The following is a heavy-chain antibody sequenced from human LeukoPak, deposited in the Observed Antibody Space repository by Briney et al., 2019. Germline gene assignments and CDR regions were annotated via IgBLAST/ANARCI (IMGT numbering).Heavy chain of an antibody. CDR1: GGSFSGYY. D-gene: IGHD3-16*02. CDR2: INHSGST. V-gene: IGHV4-34*01. CDR3: ARGPDYDYVWGSYRPFDY. Sequence: KPSETLSLTCAVYGGSFSGYYWSWLREPPGKGLEWLGEINHSGSTNYNPSLKSRVTISVDTSKNQFSLKLSSVTAADTAVYYCARGPDYDYVWGSYRPFDYWGQGTLVTVSS. J-gene: IGHJ4*02.